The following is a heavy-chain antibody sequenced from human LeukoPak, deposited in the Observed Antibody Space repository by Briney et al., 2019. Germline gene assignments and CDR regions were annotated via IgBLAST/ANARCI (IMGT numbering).Heavy chain of an antibody. CDR3: ARDFSSSSTVYYYYYMDV. Sequence: PSETLSLTCTVSGGSISSYYWSWIRQPPGKGLEWIGYTYYSGSTNYNPSLKSRVTISVDTSKNQFSLKLSSVTAADTAIYYCARDFSSSSTVYYYYYMDVWGKGTTVTVSS. CDR2: TYYSGST. D-gene: IGHD6-6*01. CDR1: GGSISSYY. J-gene: IGHJ6*03. V-gene: IGHV4-59*12.